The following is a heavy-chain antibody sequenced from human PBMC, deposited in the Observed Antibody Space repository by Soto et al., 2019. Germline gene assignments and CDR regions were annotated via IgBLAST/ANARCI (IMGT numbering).Heavy chain of an antibody. CDR3: ARLLWFGELLPPAGMDV. CDR2: IYPGDSDT. Sequence: LKISCKGSGYSFTSDWISGVRQMRGKGLEWMGIIYPGDSDTRYSPSFQGQVTISADKSISTAYLEWSSLKASDTAMYHCARLLWFGELLPPAGMDVWGPGTKVTVSS. CDR1: GYSFTSDW. J-gene: IGHJ6*02. V-gene: IGHV5-51*01. D-gene: IGHD3-10*01.